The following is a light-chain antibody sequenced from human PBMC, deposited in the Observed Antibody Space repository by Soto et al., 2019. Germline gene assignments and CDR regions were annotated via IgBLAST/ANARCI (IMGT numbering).Light chain of an antibody. J-gene: IGKJ1*01. Sequence: DMQMTQSPSSLSTPVGDSVTMTCRASQRIGSYVNWYQQKPGRPPKLLISAATNLADGVPSRFGGSGSGTDFTLSVSSLQPEDFATYYCQQSYSLPVWTFGQGTKGDIK. V-gene: IGKV1-39*01. CDR3: QQSYSLPVWT. CDR2: AAT. CDR1: QRIGSY.